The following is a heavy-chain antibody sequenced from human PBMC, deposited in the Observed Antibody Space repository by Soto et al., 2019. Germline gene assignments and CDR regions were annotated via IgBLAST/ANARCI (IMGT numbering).Heavy chain of an antibody. CDR3: ARDTATSDV. V-gene: IGHV1-69*11. J-gene: IGHJ6*02. D-gene: IGHD4-17*01. CDR1: GGTFSNYA. CDR2: IIPILGSA. Sequence: SVKVSCKASGGTFSNYAITWVRQAPGQGLEWLGSIIPILGSANYAQKFQGRVTITTDESTTTAYMELCSLRSDDTAVYYCARDTATSDVWGQVTMVTVTS.